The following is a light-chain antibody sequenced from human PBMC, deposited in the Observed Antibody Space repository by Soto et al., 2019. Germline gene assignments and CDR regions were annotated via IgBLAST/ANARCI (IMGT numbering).Light chain of an antibody. Sequence: DIQMTQSPSSLSASVEDRVIITCRASQSISNHLNWYQQKPGKAPKLLIFAASSLQSGVPSRFSGSRSGPDFTLTISSLQPEDFATXXXXXXXXXXPXFGQGTKVDIK. J-gene: IGKJ1*01. CDR1: QSISNH. CDR2: AAS. CDR3: XXXXXXXPX. V-gene: IGKV1-39*01.